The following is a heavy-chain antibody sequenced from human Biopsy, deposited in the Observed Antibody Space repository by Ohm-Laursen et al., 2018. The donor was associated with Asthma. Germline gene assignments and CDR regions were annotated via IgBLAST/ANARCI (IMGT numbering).Heavy chain of an antibody. CDR2: VSSDGHNK. V-gene: IGHV3-30-3*01. J-gene: IGHJ3*02. Sequence: RSLRLSCSASGFTFRSYAMHWVRQGPGKGLEWVALVSSDGHNKYYEDSVKGRFTISRDNSRNRLYLQINRLTVEDSAVYFCARQSGQDYGDSSGFDIWGQGTKVAVSS. CDR3: ARQSGQDYGDSSGFDI. CDR1: GFTFRSYA. D-gene: IGHD3-22*01.